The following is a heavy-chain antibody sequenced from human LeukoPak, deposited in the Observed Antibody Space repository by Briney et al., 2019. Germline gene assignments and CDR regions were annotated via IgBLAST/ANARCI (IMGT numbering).Heavy chain of an antibody. J-gene: IGHJ4*02. V-gene: IGHV3-11*01. Sequence: AGSLRLSGAASGFTFSDYNMSWIRTAPGQGLKWVSYISSSGSTIYYADPVKGRFTISRDNAKNSLYLQMNSLRAEDTAVYYCARDGGSVRPVDIVATGVDFDYWGQGTLVTVSS. CDR1: GFTFSDYN. CDR2: ISSSGSTI. CDR3: ARDGGSVRPVDIVATGVDFDY. D-gene: IGHD5-12*01.